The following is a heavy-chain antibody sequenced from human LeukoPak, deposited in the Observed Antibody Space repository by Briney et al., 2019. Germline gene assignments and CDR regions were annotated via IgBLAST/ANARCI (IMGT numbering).Heavy chain of an antibody. CDR1: GYTFTSYD. Sequence: GASVKVSCKASGYTFTSYDINWVRQATGQGLEWMGWMNPNSGNTGYAQKFQGRVTITRNTSISTAYMELSSLRSEDTAVYYCASSDYYDSSGYYPGHAFDIWGQGTMVTVSS. J-gene: IGHJ3*02. CDR2: MNPNSGNT. CDR3: ASSDYYDSSGYYPGHAFDI. D-gene: IGHD3-22*01. V-gene: IGHV1-8*03.